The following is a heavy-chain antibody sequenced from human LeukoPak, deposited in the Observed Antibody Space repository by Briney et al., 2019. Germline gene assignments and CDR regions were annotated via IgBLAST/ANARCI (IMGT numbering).Heavy chain of an antibody. V-gene: IGHV1-69*05. CDR2: IIPIFGTA. J-gene: IGHJ3*02. CDR1: GYTFTGYY. CDR3: ARGPGYCSGGSCYDDAFDI. D-gene: IGHD2-15*01. Sequence: TVKVSCKASGYTFTGYYMHWVRQAPGQGLEWMGGIIPIFGTANYAQKFQGRVTITTDESTSTAYMELSSLRSEDTAVYYCARGPGYCSGGSCYDDAFDIWGQGTMVTVSS.